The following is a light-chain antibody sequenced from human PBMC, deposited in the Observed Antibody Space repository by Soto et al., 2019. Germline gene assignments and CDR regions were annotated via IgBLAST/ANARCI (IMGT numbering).Light chain of an antibody. Sequence: ATQLTQSPSSLSASVGDRVTITCRASQGISTDVAWYQQKPGKAPKVLISDASKVQSGGPSRFSGSGSGTDFTLIISSLQPEDFATYYCQQCNNYPPSFGQGTKLEIK. CDR2: DAS. J-gene: IGKJ2*01. V-gene: IGKV1D-13*01. CDR3: QQCNNYPPS. CDR1: QGISTD.